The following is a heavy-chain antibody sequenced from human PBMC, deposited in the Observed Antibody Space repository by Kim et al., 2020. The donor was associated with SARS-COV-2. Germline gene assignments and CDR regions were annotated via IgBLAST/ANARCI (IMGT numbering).Heavy chain of an antibody. V-gene: IGHV3-21*01. J-gene: IGHJ6*02. CDR3: VRDNDILAYYYGMDV. Sequence: AGPGKGRLTISRENAKNSMQLQMNSLRAEDTAMYYCVRDNDILAYYYGMDVWGQGTTVTVSS. D-gene: IGHD3-9*01.